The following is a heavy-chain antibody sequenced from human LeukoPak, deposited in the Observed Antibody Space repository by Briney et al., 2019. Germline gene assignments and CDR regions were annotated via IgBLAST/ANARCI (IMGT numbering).Heavy chain of an antibody. D-gene: IGHD1-26*01. J-gene: IGHJ5*02. CDR2: ISASNGNT. V-gene: IGHV1-18*01. Sequence: ASVKVSCKASAYTFTSYAISWVRQAPGQGLEWMGWISASNGNTSYAQKLHGRVTMTTDTSTNTVYMELRSLRFDDTAVYYCARDLAGVVGVTAWFDPWGQGTLVTVSS. CDR1: AYTFTSYA. CDR3: ARDLAGVVGVTAWFDP.